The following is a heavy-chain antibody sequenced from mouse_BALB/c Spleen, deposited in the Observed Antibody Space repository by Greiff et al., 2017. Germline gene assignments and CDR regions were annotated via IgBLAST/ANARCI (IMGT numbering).Heavy chain of an antibody. CDR2: ISNGGGST. CDR1: GFTFSSYT. J-gene: IGHJ4*01. Sequence: DVMLVESGGGLVQPGGSLKLSCAASGFTFSSYTMSWVRQTPEKRLEWVAYISNGGGSTYYPDTVKGRFTISRDNAKNTLYLQMSSLKSEDTAMYYCARHKGAMDYWGQGTSVTVSS. V-gene: IGHV5-12-2*01. CDR3: ARHKGAMDY.